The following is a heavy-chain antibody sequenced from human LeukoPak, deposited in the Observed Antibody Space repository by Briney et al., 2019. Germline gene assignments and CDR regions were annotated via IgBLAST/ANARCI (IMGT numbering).Heavy chain of an antibody. CDR2: IYTSGST. Sequence: SETLSLTCTVSGGSISSGSYYWSWIRQPAGKGLEWIGRIYTSGSTNYNPSLKSRVTISVDTSKNQFSLKLSSVTAADTAVYYCARGVVGSSWYYFDYWGQGTLVTVSS. D-gene: IGHD6-13*01. V-gene: IGHV4-61*02. J-gene: IGHJ4*02. CDR3: ARGVVGSSWYYFDY. CDR1: GGSISSGSYY.